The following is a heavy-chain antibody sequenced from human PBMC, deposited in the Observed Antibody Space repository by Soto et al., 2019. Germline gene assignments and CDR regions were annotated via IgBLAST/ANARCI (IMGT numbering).Heavy chain of an antibody. CDR3: AREPATAKPEGVDF. CDR1: GYTFSDYY. CDR2: INPNSGGT. Sequence: ASVKVSCKASGYTFSDYYIHWVRQAPGQGLEWIGWINPNSGGTKYAPKFQGGVTMTRDTSITTAYMELSRLRSGDTAVYYRAREPATAKPEGVDFWGQGTLVTVSS. V-gene: IGHV1-2*02. J-gene: IGHJ4*02. D-gene: IGHD1-1*01.